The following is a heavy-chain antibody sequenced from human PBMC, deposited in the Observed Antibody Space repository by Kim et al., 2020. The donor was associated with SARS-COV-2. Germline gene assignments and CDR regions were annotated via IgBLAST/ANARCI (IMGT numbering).Heavy chain of an antibody. D-gene: IGHD6-13*01. CDR2: INPNSGGT. Sequence: ASVKVSCKASGYTFTGYYMHWVRQAPGQGLEWMGWINPNSGGTNYAQKFQGRVTMTRDTSISTAYMELSRLRSDDTAVYYCARVRGQQQLRNWFDPWGQGTLVTVSS. CDR1: GYTFTGYY. J-gene: IGHJ5*02. V-gene: IGHV1-2*02. CDR3: ARVRGQQQLRNWFDP.